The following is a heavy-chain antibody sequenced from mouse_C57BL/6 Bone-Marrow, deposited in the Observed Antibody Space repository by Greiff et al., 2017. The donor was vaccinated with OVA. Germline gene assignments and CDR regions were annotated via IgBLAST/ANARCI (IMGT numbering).Heavy chain of an antibody. V-gene: IGHV5-6*01. Sequence: EVQRVESGGDLVKPGGSLKLSCAASGFTFSSYGMSWVRQTPDKRLEWVATISSGGSYTYYPDSVKGRFTISRDNAKNTLYLQMSSLKSEDTAMYYCARKGTGTGGSPFDYWGQGTTLTVSS. CDR1: GFTFSSYG. CDR2: ISSGGSYT. CDR3: ARKGTGTGGSPFDY. J-gene: IGHJ2*01. D-gene: IGHD4-1*01.